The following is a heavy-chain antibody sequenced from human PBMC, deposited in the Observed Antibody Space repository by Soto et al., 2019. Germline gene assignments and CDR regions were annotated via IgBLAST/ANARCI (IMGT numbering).Heavy chain of an antibody. V-gene: IGHV4-34*01. CDR2: INHSGST. CDR1: GGSFSVYY. CDR3: ARALSYDFWSGYRNNYGMDV. D-gene: IGHD3-3*01. J-gene: IGHJ6*02. Sequence: PSETLSLTCAVYGGSFSVYYWSWIRQPPGKGLEWIGEINHSGSTNYNPSLKSRVTISVDTSKNQFSLKLSSVTAADTAVYYCARALSYDFWSGYRNNYGMDVWGQGTTVTVSS.